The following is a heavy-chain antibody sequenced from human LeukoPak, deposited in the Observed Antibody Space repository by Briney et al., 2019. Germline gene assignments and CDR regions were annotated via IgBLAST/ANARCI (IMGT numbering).Heavy chain of an antibody. CDR3: ARGGDLKYCSGGSCYSVDY. Sequence: PGGSLRLSCAASGFTFSAYSMNWVRQAPGKGLDWVAVISKDGGTKYYADSVKGRLTISRDNSKNMLYLQMNSLRPEDTAVYYCARGGDLKYCSGGSCYSVDYWGQGTLVTVSS. V-gene: IGHV3-30*03. CDR2: ISKDGGTK. CDR1: GFTFSAYS. D-gene: IGHD2-15*01. J-gene: IGHJ4*02.